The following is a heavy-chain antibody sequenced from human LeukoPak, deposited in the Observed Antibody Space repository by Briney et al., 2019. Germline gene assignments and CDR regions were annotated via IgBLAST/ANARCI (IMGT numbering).Heavy chain of an antibody. CDR2: ISSSGSTI. J-gene: IGHJ4*02. Sequence: PGGSLRLSCAASGFTFSSYEMNWVRQAPGKGLEWVSYISSSGSTIYYADSVKGRFTISRDNAKNSLYLQMNSLRAEDTAVYYCAKGLVVVTANIDYWGQGTLVTVSS. D-gene: IGHD2-21*02. CDR3: AKGLVVVTANIDY. V-gene: IGHV3-48*03. CDR1: GFTFSSYE.